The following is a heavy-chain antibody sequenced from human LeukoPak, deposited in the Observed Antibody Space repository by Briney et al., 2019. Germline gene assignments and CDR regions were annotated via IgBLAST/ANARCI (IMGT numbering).Heavy chain of an antibody. D-gene: IGHD6-19*01. CDR2: IHSSGST. J-gene: IGHJ4*02. Sequence: SETLSLTCTVSCGTISSYYWNWIRQPPGKGLEWIGYIHSSGSTKYNPSLKSRVTISVDTSKNQFSLKLSSVTAADRAVYYCARWYSSGWAFDYRGQGTLVTVSS. CDR1: CGTISSYY. V-gene: IGHV4-59*08. CDR3: ARWYSSGWAFDY.